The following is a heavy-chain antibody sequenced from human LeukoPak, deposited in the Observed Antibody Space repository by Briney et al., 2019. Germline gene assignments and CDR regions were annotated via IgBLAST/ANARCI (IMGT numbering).Heavy chain of an antibody. V-gene: IGHV1-46*01. Sequence: GATLKVSCKASGYTFTSYYMHWVRQAPGQGLEWMGIINPSGGSTSYAQKFQGRVTMTRDTSTSTVYMELSSLRSEDTAVYYCARGPGFDILTGSSDYWGQRTLVTVSS. D-gene: IGHD3-9*01. CDR2: INPSGGST. J-gene: IGHJ4*02. CDR3: ARGPGFDILTGSSDY. CDR1: GYTFTSYY.